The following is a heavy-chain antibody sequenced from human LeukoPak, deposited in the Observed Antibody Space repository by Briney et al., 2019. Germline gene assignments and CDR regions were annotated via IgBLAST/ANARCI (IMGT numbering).Heavy chain of an antibody. CDR3: AKGFGSSRWFDP. D-gene: IGHD6-13*01. V-gene: IGHV3-23*01. Sequence: GGSLRLSCAASGFTFSSYGMHWVRQAPGKGLEWVSSINGDGGSTYYADSVKGRFTISRDNSKNTLYLQMNTLRAEDTAIYYCAKGFGSSRWFDPWGQGTLVTVSS. J-gene: IGHJ5*02. CDR2: INGDGGST. CDR1: GFTFSSYG.